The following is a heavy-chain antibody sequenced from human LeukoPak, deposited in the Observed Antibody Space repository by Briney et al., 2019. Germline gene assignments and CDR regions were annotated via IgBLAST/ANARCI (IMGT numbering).Heavy chain of an antibody. J-gene: IGHJ5*02. D-gene: IGHD2-15*01. CDR1: GGSISSGSYY. CDR2: IYTSGST. CDR3: ARMWGYCSGGSCYWLDP. V-gene: IGHV4-61*02. Sequence: SQTLSLTCTVSGGSISSGSYYWSWIRQPAGKGLEWIGRIYTSGSTNYNPSLKSRVTISVDTSKNQFSLKLSSVTAADTAVYYCARMWGYCSGGSCYWLDPWGQGTLVTVSS.